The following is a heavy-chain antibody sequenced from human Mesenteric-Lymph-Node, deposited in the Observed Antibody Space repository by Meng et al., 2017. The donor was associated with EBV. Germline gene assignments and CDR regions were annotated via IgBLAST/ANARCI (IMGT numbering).Heavy chain of an antibody. J-gene: IGHJ5*02. CDR1: CGSMSSSNW. D-gene: IGHD6-19*01. CDR3: ARVQWLPTQGLLYVP. V-gene: IGHV4-4*03. Sequence: VPLRGPGTGRWNPPGTLSRPGAVLCGSMSSSNWLSWVRPTPGKGLEWIGEIYHSGSTNYNPSLKSRVTISVDKSKNQFSLKLSSVTAADTAMYYCARVQWLPTQGLLYVPWGQGTLVTVSS. CDR2: IYHSGST.